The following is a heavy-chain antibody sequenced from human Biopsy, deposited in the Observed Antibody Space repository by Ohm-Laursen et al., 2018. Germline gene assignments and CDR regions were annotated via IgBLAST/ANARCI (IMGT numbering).Heavy chain of an antibody. J-gene: IGHJ2*01. Sequence: ASVKVSCKPSGYTFTAFSVHWLRQAPGQGLEWMGWIKPKSGDTDYPQNFQGRVSMTRDTSISTAYMDLSRLRSDDTAVYYCARGRRHCSGTCSRWYFDLWGRGTLVTVSS. CDR2: IKPKSGDT. V-gene: IGHV1-2*02. D-gene: IGHD2-2*01. CDR1: GYTFTAFS. CDR3: ARGRRHCSGTCSRWYFDL.